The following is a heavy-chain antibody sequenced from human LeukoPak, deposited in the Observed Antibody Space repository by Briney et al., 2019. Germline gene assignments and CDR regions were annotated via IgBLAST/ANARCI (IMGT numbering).Heavy chain of an antibody. D-gene: IGHD2-15*01. CDR1: GYTFTGYY. CDR3: ARLKIVVVVAATHDAFDI. V-gene: IGHV1-2*02. CDR2: INPNSGGT. J-gene: IGHJ3*02. Sequence: WASVKVSCKASGYTFTGYYMHWVRQAPGQGLEWMGWINPNSGGTNYAQKFQGRVTMTRDTSISTAYMELSRLRSDDTAVYYCARLKIVVVVAATHDAFDIWGQGTMVTVSS.